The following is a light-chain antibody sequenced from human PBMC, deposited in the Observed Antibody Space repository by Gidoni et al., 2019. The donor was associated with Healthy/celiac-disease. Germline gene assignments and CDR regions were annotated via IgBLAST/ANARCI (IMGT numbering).Light chain of an antibody. CDR1: QRVSSN. J-gene: IGKJ1*01. Sequence: EIVMTQSPAPLSASPGERATLSCRASQRVSSNVAWYQQKPGQAPRLLIYGASTRDTGIPARFSGSGSGTGFTLTISSLQSEDVAVYCCQQYNNWPPVTFGQGTKVEIK. CDR2: GAS. CDR3: QQYNNWPPVT. V-gene: IGKV3-15*01.